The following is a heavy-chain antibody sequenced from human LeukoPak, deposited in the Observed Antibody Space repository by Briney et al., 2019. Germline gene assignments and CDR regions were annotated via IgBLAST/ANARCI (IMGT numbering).Heavy chain of an antibody. CDR3: AKDFRFSY. J-gene: IGHJ4*02. V-gene: IGHV3-23*01. D-gene: IGHD3-16*01. CDR1: GFIFSTYS. Sequence: GGSLRLSCAASGFIFSTYSMNWVRQAPGKGLEWVSAIGGSGDDTYYADSVKGRFTISRDNSKNTLSLQMNSLRAEDTAVYYCAKDFRFSYWGQGTLVTVSS. CDR2: IGGSGDDT.